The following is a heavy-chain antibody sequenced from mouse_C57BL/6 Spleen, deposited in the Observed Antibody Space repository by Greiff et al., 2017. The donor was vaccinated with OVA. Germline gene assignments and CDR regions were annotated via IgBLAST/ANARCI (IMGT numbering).Heavy chain of an antibody. Sequence: ESGPGLVKPSQSLSLTCSVTGYSITSGYYWNWIRQFPGNKLEWMGYISYDGSNNYNPSLKNRISITRDTSKNQFFLKLNSVTTEDTATYYCARGEGRFDYWGQGTTLTVSS. CDR3: ARGEGRFDY. J-gene: IGHJ2*01. CDR1: GYSITSGYY. V-gene: IGHV3-6*01. CDR2: ISYDGSN.